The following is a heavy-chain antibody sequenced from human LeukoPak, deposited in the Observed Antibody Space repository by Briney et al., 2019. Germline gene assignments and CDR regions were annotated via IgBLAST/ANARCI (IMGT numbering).Heavy chain of an antibody. Sequence: RPGGSLRLSCAASGFTFDDYGMNWVRQVPGKGLEWISGINWNGDDIGYANSVKGRFTISRDNAKHSVSLQMDSLIAEDTALYYCVRGQAIVVVPVAMGFWGQGTLVTVSS. CDR3: VRGQAIVVVPVAMGF. CDR1: GFTFDDYG. CDR2: INWNGDDI. V-gene: IGHV3-20*04. J-gene: IGHJ4*02. D-gene: IGHD2-2*01.